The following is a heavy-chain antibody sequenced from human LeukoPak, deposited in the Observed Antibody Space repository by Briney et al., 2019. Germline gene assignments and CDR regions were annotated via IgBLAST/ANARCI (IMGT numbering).Heavy chain of an antibody. J-gene: IGHJ4*02. Sequence: GGSLRLSCAASGFTFSNYWMHWVRQAPGKGLVWVSRINSDGSSTSYADSVKGRFTISRDNAKNTLYLQMNSLRAEDTAVYYCARTDEWLSPFDYWGQGTLVTVSS. CDR3: ARTDEWLSPFDY. D-gene: IGHD3-3*01. CDR2: INSDGSST. CDR1: GFTFSNYW. V-gene: IGHV3-74*01.